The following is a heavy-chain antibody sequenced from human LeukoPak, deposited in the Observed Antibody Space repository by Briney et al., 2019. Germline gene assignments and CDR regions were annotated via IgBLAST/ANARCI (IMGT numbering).Heavy chain of an antibody. CDR1: RFTFSSYW. D-gene: IGHD6-13*01. Sequence: GGSLRLSCAASRFTFSSYWMSWVRQAPGKGLEWVANIKYDGDEEYYVDSVKGRFTISRDNAKNSLYLQLNSLRVEDTAVYYCKSGGAAPGSFDNWGQGTLVTVSP. J-gene: IGHJ4*02. CDR3: KSGGAAPGSFDN. V-gene: IGHV3-7*01. CDR2: IKYDGDEE.